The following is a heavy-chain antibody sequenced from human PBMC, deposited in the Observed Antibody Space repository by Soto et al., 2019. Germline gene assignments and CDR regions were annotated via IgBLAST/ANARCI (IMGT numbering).Heavy chain of an antibody. Sequence: TSETLSLTCAVSGGSISSGGYSWSWIRQPPGKGLEWIGYIYYSGSTYYNPSLKSRVTISVDTSKNQFSLKLSSVTAADTAVYYCAASCVGCGGFNYYGMDVWGQGTTVTVSS. CDR1: GGSISSGGYS. D-gene: IGHD2-21*01. V-gene: IGHV4-31*11. CDR3: AASCVGCGGFNYYGMDV. J-gene: IGHJ6*02. CDR2: IYYSGST.